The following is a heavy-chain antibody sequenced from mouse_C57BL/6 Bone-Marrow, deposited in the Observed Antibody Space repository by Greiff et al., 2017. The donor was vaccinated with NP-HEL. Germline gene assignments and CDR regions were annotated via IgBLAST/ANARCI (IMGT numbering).Heavy chain of an antibody. J-gene: IGHJ4*01. Sequence: VQLQQPGAELVMPGASVKLSCKASGYTFTSYWMHWVKQRPGQGLEWIGEIDPSDSDTNYNQKFKGKSTLTVDKSSSTAYMQLSSLTSEDSAVYYCASDYYGSSYYAMDYWGQGTSVTVSS. CDR3: ASDYYGSSYYAMDY. CDR2: IDPSDSDT. V-gene: IGHV1-69*01. CDR1: GYTFTSYW. D-gene: IGHD1-1*01.